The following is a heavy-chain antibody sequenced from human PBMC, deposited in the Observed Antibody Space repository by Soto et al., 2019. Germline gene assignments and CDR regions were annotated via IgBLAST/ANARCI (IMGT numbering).Heavy chain of an antibody. Sequence: QVQLVQSGAEVKKPGASVKVSCKASGYTFTTYALHWVRQAPGQRPEWMGWINPASGHTKYSKKFQDRVTITRDTSASTGYMELRSLRSEDTAVYYCGRSVVGATGEILYNAMDVGGQGTTVTVSS. CDR3: GRSVVGATGEILYNAMDV. CDR2: INPASGHT. V-gene: IGHV1-3*01. D-gene: IGHD1-26*01. CDR1: GYTFTTYA. J-gene: IGHJ6*02.